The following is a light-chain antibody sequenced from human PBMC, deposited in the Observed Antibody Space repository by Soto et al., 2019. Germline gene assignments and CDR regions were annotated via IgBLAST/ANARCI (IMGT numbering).Light chain of an antibody. CDR3: QHRSNWLA. CDR1: QSVSSY. V-gene: IGKV3-11*01. J-gene: IGKJ4*01. CDR2: DAS. Sequence: EIVLTQSPATLSLSPGERATLSCRASQSVSSYLAWYQQKPGLAPRLLIYDASNRATGIPARFSGSGSGTDFTLTITSLEPEDFAVYYCQHRSNWLAFGGGTKVEIK.